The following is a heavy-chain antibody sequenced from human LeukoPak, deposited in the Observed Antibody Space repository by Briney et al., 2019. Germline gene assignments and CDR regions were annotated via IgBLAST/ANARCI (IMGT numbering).Heavy chain of an antibody. CDR1: GGSFSGYY. V-gene: IGHV4-59*10. CDR2: IYTTGST. CDR3: ARGNYDILTNYYYYYMDV. D-gene: IGHD3-9*01. J-gene: IGHJ6*03. Sequence: SETLSLTCAVYGGSFSGYYWSWIRQPAGKGLEWIGRIYTTGSTSYNPSLKSRVTISVDTSKNQFSLNLSSVTAADTAVYYCARGNYDILTNYYYYYMDVWGKGTTVTISS.